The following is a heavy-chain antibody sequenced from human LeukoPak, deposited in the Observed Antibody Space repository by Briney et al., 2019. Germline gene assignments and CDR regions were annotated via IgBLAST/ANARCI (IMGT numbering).Heavy chain of an antibody. V-gene: IGHV3-48*01. CDR2: ISSSSSTI. CDR3: ARGLYCSGGSCYGRFDY. Sequence: GGSLRLSCAASGFTFSNYNMNWVRQAPGKGLEWVSYISSSSSTIYYADSVKSRFTISRDNAKNSLYLQMNSLRAEDTAVYYCARGLYCSGGSCYGRFDYWGQGTLVTVSS. J-gene: IGHJ4*02. D-gene: IGHD2-15*01. CDR1: GFTFSNYN.